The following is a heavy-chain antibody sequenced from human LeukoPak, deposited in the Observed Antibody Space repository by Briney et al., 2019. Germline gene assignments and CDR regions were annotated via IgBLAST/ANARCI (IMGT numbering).Heavy chain of an antibody. V-gene: IGHV1-18*01. Sequence: AAVKVSCKASGYTFTNYGISWVRQAPGQGLEWMGWISAYNGHTDSAQNFQGRVTMTTDTSTSTAYMELRSLRSDDTATYYCARASAQWSDYWGQVTLVTVSS. J-gene: IGHJ4*02. CDR3: ARASAQWSDY. D-gene: IGHD2-15*01. CDR1: GYTFTNYG. CDR2: ISAYNGHT.